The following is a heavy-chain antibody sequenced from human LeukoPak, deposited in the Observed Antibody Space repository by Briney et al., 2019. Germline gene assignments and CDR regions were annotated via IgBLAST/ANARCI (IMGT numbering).Heavy chain of an antibody. Sequence: GGSLRLSCAASGFTFSSYAMHWVRRAPGKGLEWVAVISYDGSNKYYADSVKGRFTISRYNSKNTLYLQMNSLRAEDTAVYYCARVSTLLDVWGKGTTVTVSS. CDR1: GFTFSSYA. V-gene: IGHV3-30*01. CDR3: ARVSTLLDV. CDR2: ISYDGSNK. J-gene: IGHJ6*04.